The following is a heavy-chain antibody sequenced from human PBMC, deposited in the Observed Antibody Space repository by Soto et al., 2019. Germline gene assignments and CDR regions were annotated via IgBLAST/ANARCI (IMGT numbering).Heavy chain of an antibody. CDR3: ARNILSAAMIVVVIILDI. V-gene: IGHV1-3*01. CDR1: GDTFTSYA. Sequence: ASVKVSFKASGDTFTSYAMHWVRQAPGQRLEWMGWINAGNGNTKYSQKFQGRVTITRDKSTSTAYMELSSLRSEDTAVYYCARNILSAAMIVVVIILDIWGQGTMVTVSS. D-gene: IGHD3-22*01. J-gene: IGHJ3*02. CDR2: INAGNGNT.